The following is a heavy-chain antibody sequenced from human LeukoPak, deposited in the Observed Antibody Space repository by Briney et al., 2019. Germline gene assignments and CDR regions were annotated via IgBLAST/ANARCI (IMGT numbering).Heavy chain of an antibody. CDR3: ARRHEYSSSSPAFDI. Sequence: GGSLRLSCAASGFTFSSYGMHWVRQAPGKGLEWVAFIRYDGSNKYYADSVKGRFTISRDNSKNTLYLQMNSLRAEDTAVYYCARRHEYSSSSPAFDIWGQGTMVTVSS. J-gene: IGHJ3*02. D-gene: IGHD6-6*01. CDR2: IRYDGSNK. CDR1: GFTFSSYG. V-gene: IGHV3-30*02.